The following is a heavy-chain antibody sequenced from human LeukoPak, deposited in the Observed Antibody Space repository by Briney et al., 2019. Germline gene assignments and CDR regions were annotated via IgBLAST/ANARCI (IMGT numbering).Heavy chain of an antibody. CDR3: ARGVRYFDWLLQYFDY. Sequence: SETLSLTCAVSGGSISSSNWWSWVRQPPGKGLEWIGEIYHSGSTNYNPSLKSRVTISVDTSKNQFSLKLSSVTAADTAVYYCARGVRYFDWLLQYFDYWGQGTLDTVSS. V-gene: IGHV4-4*02. CDR1: GGSISSSNW. D-gene: IGHD3-9*01. J-gene: IGHJ4*02. CDR2: IYHSGST.